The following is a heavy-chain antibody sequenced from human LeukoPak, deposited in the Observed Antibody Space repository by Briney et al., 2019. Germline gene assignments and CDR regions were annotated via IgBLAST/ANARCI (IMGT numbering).Heavy chain of an antibody. CDR3: ARDARRRYYYDSSGTDAFDI. CDR1: GYSISRGYY. J-gene: IGHJ3*02. D-gene: IGHD3-22*01. Sequence: SETLSLTCTVSGYSISRGYYGGWIRQPPGRGREGIGSIYHSGSTYYNPSLKSRVTISVDTSKNQFSLKLSSVTAADTAVYYCARDARRRYYYDSSGTDAFDIWGQGTMVTVSS. CDR2: IYHSGST. V-gene: IGHV4-38-2*02.